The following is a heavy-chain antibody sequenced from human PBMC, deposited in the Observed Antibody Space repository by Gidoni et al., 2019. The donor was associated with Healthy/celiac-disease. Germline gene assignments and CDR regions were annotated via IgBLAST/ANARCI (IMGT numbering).Heavy chain of an antibody. J-gene: IGHJ3*02. CDR3: ARDPESVMGAFDI. CDR2: ISSSSRTI. V-gene: IGHV3-48*01. CDR1: GFTFSSYS. Sequence: EVQLVESGGGLVQPGGSLRLSCAASGFTFSSYSMNWVRQAPGKGLEWVSYISSSSRTIYYADSVKGRFTISRDNAKNSLYLQMNSLRAEDTAVYYCARDPESVMGAFDIWGQGTMVTVSS.